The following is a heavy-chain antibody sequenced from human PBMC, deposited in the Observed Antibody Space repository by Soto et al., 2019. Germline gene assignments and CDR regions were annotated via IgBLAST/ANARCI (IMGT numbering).Heavy chain of an antibody. Sequence: ASVKVSCKASGYTFTSYYMHWVRQAPGQGLEWMGIINPSGGSTSYAQKFQGRVTMTRDTSTSTVYMELSSLRSEDTAVYYCARNIAAAGTSYYYYGMDVWGQGTTVTV. J-gene: IGHJ6*02. CDR3: ARNIAAAGTSYYYYGMDV. D-gene: IGHD6-13*01. V-gene: IGHV1-46*01. CDR2: INPSGGST. CDR1: GYTFTSYY.